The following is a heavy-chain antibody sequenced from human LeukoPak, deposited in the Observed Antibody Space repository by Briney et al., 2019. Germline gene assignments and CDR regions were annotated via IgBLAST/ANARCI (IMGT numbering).Heavy chain of an antibody. CDR1: GYTFTGYY. CDR3: ARDYLYYYDSSGYWGGYFDY. V-gene: IGHV1-2*02. J-gene: IGHJ4*02. Sequence: ASVKVSCKASGYTFTGYYMHWVRQAPGQGLEWMGWINPNSGGTNYAQKFQGRVTMTRDTSISTAYMELSRLRSDDTAVYYCARDYLYYYDSSGYWGGYFDYWGQGTLVTVSS. D-gene: IGHD3-22*01. CDR2: INPNSGGT.